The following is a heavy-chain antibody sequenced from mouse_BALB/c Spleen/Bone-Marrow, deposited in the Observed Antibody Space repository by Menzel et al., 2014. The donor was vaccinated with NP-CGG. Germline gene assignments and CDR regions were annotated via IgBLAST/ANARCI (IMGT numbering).Heavy chain of an antibody. Sequence: VQLQQSGAELVKPGASVKLSCKASGYTFTSYWMHWVKQRPGQGLEWIGEINPSNGRTNYNEKFKSKATLTVDKSSGTAYMQLSSLTSEDSAVYYCARWGITLAYWGQGTLVTVSA. J-gene: IGHJ3*01. CDR3: ARWGITLAY. CDR2: INPSNGRT. D-gene: IGHD2-4*01. CDR1: GYTFTSYW. V-gene: IGHV1S81*02.